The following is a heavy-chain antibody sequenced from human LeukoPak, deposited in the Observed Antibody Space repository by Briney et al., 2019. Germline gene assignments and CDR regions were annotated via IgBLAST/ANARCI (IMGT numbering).Heavy chain of an antibody. CDR3: ARSGGCSSTSCYQYNWFDP. CDR2: INHSGST. Sequence: PSETLSLTCAVYGGSFSGYYWSWIRQPPGKGLEWIGEINHSGSTYYNPSLKSRVTISVDTSKNQFSLKLSSVTAADTAVYYCARSGGCSSTSCYQYNWFDPWGQGTLVTVSS. J-gene: IGHJ5*02. V-gene: IGHV4-34*01. CDR1: GGSFSGYY. D-gene: IGHD2-2*01.